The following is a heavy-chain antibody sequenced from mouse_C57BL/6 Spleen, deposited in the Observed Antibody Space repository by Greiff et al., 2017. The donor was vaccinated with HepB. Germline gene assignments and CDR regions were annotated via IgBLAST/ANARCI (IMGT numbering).Heavy chain of an antibody. D-gene: IGHD1-1*02. CDR3: AREGGSYAMDY. V-gene: IGHV1-52*01. CDR1: GYTSSSYW. J-gene: IGHJ4*01. Sequence: QVQLLQPGAELVRPGSSVKLFCKASGYTSSSYWMHWVKQRPIQGLVGIGNIDPSDSDTHYNQKFKDKATLAKDKSSSTAYMQLSSLAAEDSAVYYCAREGGSYAMDYWGQGTSVTVSA. CDR2: IDPSDSDT.